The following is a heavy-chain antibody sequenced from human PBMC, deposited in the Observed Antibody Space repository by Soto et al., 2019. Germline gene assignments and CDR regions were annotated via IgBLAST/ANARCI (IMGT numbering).Heavy chain of an antibody. D-gene: IGHD3-3*01. CDR1: GFTFSSYG. J-gene: IGHJ4*02. V-gene: IGHV3-30*18. CDR2: ISYDGSNK. Sequence: QVQLVESGGGVVQPGRSLRLSCAASGFTFSSYGMHWVRQAPGKGLEWVAVISYDGSNKYYADSVKGRFTISRDNSKNTLYLQMNSLRAEDTAVYYCAKDARPDFWSGYYTDYWGQGTLVTVSS. CDR3: AKDARPDFWSGYYTDY.